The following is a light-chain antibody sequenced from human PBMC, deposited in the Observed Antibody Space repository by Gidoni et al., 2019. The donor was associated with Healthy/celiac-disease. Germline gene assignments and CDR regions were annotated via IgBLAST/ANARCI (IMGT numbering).Light chain of an antibody. CDR3: AAWDDSLNGHWV. Sequence: QSVLTHPPSASGTPGQRVTISCSVSSSNIGSNTVNWYQQLPGTAPKLLIYSNNQRPSGVPDRFSGSKSGTSASLAISGLQSEDEADYYCAAWDDSLNGHWVFGGGTKLTVL. CDR2: SNN. CDR1: SSNIGSNT. V-gene: IGLV1-44*01. J-gene: IGLJ3*02.